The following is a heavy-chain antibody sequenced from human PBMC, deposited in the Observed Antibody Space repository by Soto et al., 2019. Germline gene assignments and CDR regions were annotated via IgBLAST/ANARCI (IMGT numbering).Heavy chain of an antibody. V-gene: IGHV1-69*02. CDR2: TIPILNIT. CDR1: GGTFSSHT. D-gene: IGHD2-21*01. Sequence: QVQLVQSGAEVKKPGSSLKVSCKASGGTFSSHTISWVRLAPGQGLEWMGRTIPILNITNYAHNFQGRVTFTEEKSTGKSSMELSSLRSEDTAVYYCGIRKHERQFYYYGTDVWGQGTTVTVSS. CDR3: GIRKHERQFYYYGTDV. J-gene: IGHJ6*02.